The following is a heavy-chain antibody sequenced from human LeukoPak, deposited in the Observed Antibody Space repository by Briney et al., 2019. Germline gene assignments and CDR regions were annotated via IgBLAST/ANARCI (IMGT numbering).Heavy chain of an antibody. CDR3: TTDDYYDSSGYHPLGDY. D-gene: IGHD3-22*01. J-gene: IGHJ4*02. CDR1: GFTFSNAC. CDR2: IKSKTDGGTI. V-gene: IGHV3-15*01. Sequence: GGSLRLSCAASGFTFSNACMSWVRQAPGKGPEWAGRIKSKTDGGTIDYVAPVKGRFTISRDDSKNTLYLQMNSLKTEDTAVYYCTTDDYYDSSGYHPLGDYWGQGTLVTVSS.